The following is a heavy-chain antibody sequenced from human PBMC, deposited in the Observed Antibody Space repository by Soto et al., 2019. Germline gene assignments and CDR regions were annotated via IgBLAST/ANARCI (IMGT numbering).Heavy chain of an antibody. CDR3: VGSYYGSGSYYNDKVKYYGMDV. Sequence: GXSGKLSCNASGYPFTSYYRHWVRQATGQGLEWMGIINPSGGSTSYAQKFQGRVTVTRDTSTSTVYMELSSLRSEDTAVYYCVGSYYGSGSYYNDKVKYYGMDVWAQGTTVTVSS. J-gene: IGHJ6*02. CDR1: GYPFTSYY. CDR2: INPSGGST. V-gene: IGHV1-46*01. D-gene: IGHD3-10*01.